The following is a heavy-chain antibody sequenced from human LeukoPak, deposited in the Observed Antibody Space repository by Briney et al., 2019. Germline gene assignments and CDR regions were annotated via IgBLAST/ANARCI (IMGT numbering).Heavy chain of an antibody. CDR2: IYYSGST. Sequence: SETLSLTCTVSGGSISSSSYYWGWIRQPPGKGLEWIGSIYYSGSTYYNPSLKSRVTISVDTSKNQFSLKLSSVTAADTAVYYCARDRYDFGVYYYYMDVWGKGTTVTVSS. V-gene: IGHV4-39*07. D-gene: IGHD3-3*01. CDR3: ARDRYDFGVYYYYMDV. J-gene: IGHJ6*03. CDR1: GGSISSSSYY.